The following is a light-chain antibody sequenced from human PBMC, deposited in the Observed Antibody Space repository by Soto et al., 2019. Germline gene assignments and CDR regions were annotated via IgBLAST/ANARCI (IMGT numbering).Light chain of an antibody. Sequence: EPVLTQSPATLSLSPGEIATLSFSASQRVSSYLACYQQKPGQAPRLLIYDASNRATGIPARFSGSGSGTDFTLTISSLEPEDFAVYYCQQRGNWPPTFGPGTKVDIK. V-gene: IGKV3-11*01. CDR2: DAS. CDR3: QQRGNWPPT. CDR1: QRVSSY. J-gene: IGKJ3*01.